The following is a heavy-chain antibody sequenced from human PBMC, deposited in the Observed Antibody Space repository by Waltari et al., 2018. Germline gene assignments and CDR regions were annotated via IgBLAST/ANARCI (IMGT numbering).Heavy chain of an antibody. V-gene: IGHV3-11*04. CDR2: ISNSFSPI. Sequence: QVQLQESGPGLVKPSETLSLTCTVSGGSISSYYWSWIRQPPGKGLEWVSYISNSFSPIYYADSVKGRFTISRDNAKNSLFLQMDSLSADDTAIYYCARRGIGISGMDVWGQGTTVTVSS. D-gene: IGHD3-16*01. CDR3: ARRGIGISGMDV. J-gene: IGHJ6*02. CDR1: GGSISSYY.